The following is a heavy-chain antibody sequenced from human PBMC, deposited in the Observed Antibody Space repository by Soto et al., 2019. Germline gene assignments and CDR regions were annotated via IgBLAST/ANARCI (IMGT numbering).Heavy chain of an antibody. CDR2: IYHSGTT. CDR3: ARGVAGTAWFDH. V-gene: IGHV4-39*01. D-gene: IGHD1-1*01. J-gene: IGHJ5*02. CDR1: GAFISSSIYY. Sequence: SETLSLTCTVSGAFISSSIYYWGWIRQPPGKGLEWIGSIYHSGTTYHNPSLKSRVSISVKTTRNQFYLKLSSVTAADTAVYYCARGVAGTAWFDHWGQGTLV.